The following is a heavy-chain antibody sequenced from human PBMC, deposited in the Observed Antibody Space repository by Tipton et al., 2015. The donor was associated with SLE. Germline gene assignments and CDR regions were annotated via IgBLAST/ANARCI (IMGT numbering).Heavy chain of an antibody. J-gene: IGHJ6*03. D-gene: IGHD6-13*01. CDR3: ARRGDYSSSWYVAYSYYRDV. Sequence: TLSFTCAVYGESLSGYSWSWIRQPPGKGLEWIGIIYHTGTTNYNPSLQRRVAISVDTSKNQFSLRLSSGTAADTAVYYCARRGDYSSSWYVAYSYYRDVWGKATTVTVSS. V-gene: IGHV4-34*01. CDR2: IYHTGTT. CDR1: GESLSGYS.